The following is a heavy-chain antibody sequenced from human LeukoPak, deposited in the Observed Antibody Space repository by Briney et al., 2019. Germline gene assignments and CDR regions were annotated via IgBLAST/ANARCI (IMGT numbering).Heavy chain of an antibody. D-gene: IGHD3-22*01. CDR3: AKDFSGYYWMFDP. CDR1: GFTFNTYP. CDR2: TSYDGSIR. V-gene: IGHV3-30-3*01. Sequence: GRSLRLSCVASGFTFNTYPMHWVRQAPGKGLEWVAVTSYDGSIRNYADSVKGRFTISRDNPKNTLYLEMNSLRVDDTAVYYCAKDFSGYYWMFDPWGQGTLVTVSS. J-gene: IGHJ5*02.